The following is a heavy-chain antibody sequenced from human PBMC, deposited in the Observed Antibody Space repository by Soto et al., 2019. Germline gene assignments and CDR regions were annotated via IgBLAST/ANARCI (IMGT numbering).Heavy chain of an antibody. J-gene: IGHJ3*02. CDR1: GFTFSSYG. Sequence: QVQLVESGGGVVQPGRSLRLSCAASGFTFSSYGMHWVRQAPGKGLEWVAVISYDGSNKYYADSVKGRFTISRDNSKNTVYLQMNSLRAEDTAVYYCAKGGSGWPSNDAFDIWGQGTMVTVSS. V-gene: IGHV3-30*18. CDR3: AKGGSGWPSNDAFDI. D-gene: IGHD6-19*01. CDR2: ISYDGSNK.